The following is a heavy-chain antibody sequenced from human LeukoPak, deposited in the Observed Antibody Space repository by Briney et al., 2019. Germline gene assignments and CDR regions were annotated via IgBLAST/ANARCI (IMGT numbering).Heavy chain of an antibody. D-gene: IGHD3-3*02. V-gene: IGHV4-39*01. J-gene: IGHJ3*02. CDR1: GGSISSSSCY. CDR3: ARAIFGVVINAFDI. CDR2: IYYSGST. Sequence: PSETLSLTCTVSGGSISSSSCYWGWIRQPPGKGLEWIGSIYYSGSTYYNPSLKSRVTISVDTSKNQFSLKLSSVTAADTAVYYCARAIFGVVINAFDIWGQGTMVTVSS.